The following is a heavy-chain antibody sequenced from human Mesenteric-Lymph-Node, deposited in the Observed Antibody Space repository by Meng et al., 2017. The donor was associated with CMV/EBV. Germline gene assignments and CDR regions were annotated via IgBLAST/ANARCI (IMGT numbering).Heavy chain of an antibody. J-gene: IGHJ4*02. CDR2: INSDGSST. CDR1: GVTFSSYW. Sequence: CAASGVTFSSYWMHWVRQAPGKGLVWVSRINSDGSSTSYADSVKGRFTISRDNAKNTLYLQMNSLRAEDTAVYYCARVGSGSYHFDYWGQGTLVTVSS. V-gene: IGHV3-74*01. CDR3: ARVGSGSYHFDY. D-gene: IGHD3-10*01.